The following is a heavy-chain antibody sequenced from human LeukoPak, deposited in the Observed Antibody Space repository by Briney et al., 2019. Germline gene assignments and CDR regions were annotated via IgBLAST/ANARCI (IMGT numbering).Heavy chain of an antibody. CDR3: AKMKGHPLPKYYMDV. CDR1: GFIFSNYA. V-gene: IGHV3-23*01. CDR2: ISSRGDST. Sequence: GGSLILSCAASGFIFSNYAMSWVRQVPGRGLEWVSTISSRGDSTYVADSVKGRFTISRDNSKNTLYLEMNSLRAEDTAIYYCAKMKGHPLPKYYMDVWGQGTTVTVSS. D-gene: IGHD1-26*01. J-gene: IGHJ6*01.